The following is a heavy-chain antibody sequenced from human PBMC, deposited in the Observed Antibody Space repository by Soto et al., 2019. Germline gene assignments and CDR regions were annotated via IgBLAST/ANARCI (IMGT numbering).Heavy chain of an antibody. V-gene: IGHV4-4*02. Sequence: SETLSLTCAVSGGSISSSNWWSWVRQPPGKGLEWIGEIYHSGSTNYNPSLKSRVTISVDKSKNQFSLKLSSVTAADTAVYYCARAGLGYCSSTSCYEEAKERSYYYYGMDVWGQGTTVT. CDR2: IYHSGST. CDR3: ARAGLGYCSSTSCYEEAKERSYYYYGMDV. D-gene: IGHD2-2*01. CDR1: GGSISSSNW. J-gene: IGHJ6*02.